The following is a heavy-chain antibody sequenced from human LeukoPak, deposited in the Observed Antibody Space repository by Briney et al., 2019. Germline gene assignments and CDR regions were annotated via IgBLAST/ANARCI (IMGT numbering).Heavy chain of an antibody. CDR2: VDGGGGGT. CDR1: GFTLSSYA. CDR3: AKQSAGSAAWYSLHYDF. V-gene: IGHV3-23*01. D-gene: IGHD6-13*01. J-gene: IGHJ4*02. Sequence: GGSLRLSCAASGFTLSSYAMTWVRQAPGRGLECVSSVDGGGGGTYYADAVKGRFTISRDNSKDTLYLQMNGLRAEHTAVYFCAKQSAGSAAWYSLHYDFWGQGTLVTVSS.